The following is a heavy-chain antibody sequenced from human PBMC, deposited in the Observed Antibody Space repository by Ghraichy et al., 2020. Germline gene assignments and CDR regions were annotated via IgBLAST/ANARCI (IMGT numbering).Heavy chain of an antibody. V-gene: IGHV1-8*01. J-gene: IGHJ6*02. CDR1: GYTFTSYD. CDR3: ASCPLGYCSGGPGGYYYGMDV. CDR2: MNPNSGNT. D-gene: IGHD2-15*01. Sequence: ASVKVSCKASGYTFTSYDINWVRQATGQGLEWMGWMNPNSGNTGYAQKFQGRVTMTRNTSISTAYMELSSLRSEDTAVYYCASCPLGYCSGGPGGYYYGMDVWGQGTTVTVSS.